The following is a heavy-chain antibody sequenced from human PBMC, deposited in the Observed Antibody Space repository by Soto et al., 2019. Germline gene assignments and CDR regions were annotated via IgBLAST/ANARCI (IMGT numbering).Heavy chain of an antibody. V-gene: IGHV1-2*04. CDR1: GYSFTDYH. J-gene: IGHJ6*02. CDR3: ARGHSTDCSNGVCSFFYNHDMDV. CDR2: INPKSGGT. Sequence: ASVKVSCKASGYSFTDYHIHWVRQAPGQGLEWPGRINPKSGGTSTAQKFQGWVTMTRDRSISTVYMELTRLRSDDTAVYFCARGHSTDCSNGVCSFFYNHDMDVWGQGTTVTVSS. D-gene: IGHD2-8*01.